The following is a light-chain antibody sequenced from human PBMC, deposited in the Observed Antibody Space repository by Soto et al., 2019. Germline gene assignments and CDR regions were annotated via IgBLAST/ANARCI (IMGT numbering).Light chain of an antibody. CDR3: GSYSSTDTPFV. V-gene: IGLV2-14*01. J-gene: IGLJ1*01. CDR1: STDVGGYNY. CDR2: EVT. Sequence: ALAQPSSVSGSPGQSITISCTGTSTDVGGYNYVSWYQHHSGKAPKLLIYEVTNRPSGISDRFSGSKSVNTASLTISGLQAEDESDYYCGSYSSTDTPFVFGTGTKVTVL.